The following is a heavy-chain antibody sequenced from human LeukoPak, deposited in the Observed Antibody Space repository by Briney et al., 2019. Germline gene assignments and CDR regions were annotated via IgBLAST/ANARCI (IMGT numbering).Heavy chain of an antibody. Sequence: GGSPRLSCAASGFTFSSYAMSWVRQAPGKGLEWVSAISGGGGSTYYADSVKGRFTISRDNSKNTLYLQMNSLRAEDTAVYYCAKLSSSSPFDYWGQGTLVTVSS. CDR1: GFTFSSYA. V-gene: IGHV3-23*01. J-gene: IGHJ4*02. D-gene: IGHD6-6*01. CDR2: ISGGGGST. CDR3: AKLSSSSPFDY.